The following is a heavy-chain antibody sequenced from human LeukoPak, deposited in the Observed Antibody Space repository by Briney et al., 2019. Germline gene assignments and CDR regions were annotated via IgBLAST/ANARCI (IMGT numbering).Heavy chain of an antibody. D-gene: IGHD4-17*01. J-gene: IGHJ6*02. V-gene: IGHV3-21*04. CDR2: ISSSSSYI. CDR1: GFTFSSYS. CDR3: ARNGARTYGDFFYYYYGMDV. Sequence: GGSLRLSCAASGFTFSSYSMNWVRQAPGKGLEWVSSISSSSSYIYYADSVKGRFTISRDNAKNSLYLQMNSLRAEDTALYHCARNGARTYGDFFYYYYGMDVWGQGTTVTVSS.